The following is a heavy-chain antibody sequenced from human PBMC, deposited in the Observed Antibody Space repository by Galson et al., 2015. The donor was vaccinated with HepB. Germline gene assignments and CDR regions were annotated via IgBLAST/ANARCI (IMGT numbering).Heavy chain of an antibody. CDR3: ARDPVRYGSGNYYSRNWFDP. Sequence: CAISGDSVSSNSAAWNWIRQSPSRGLEWLGRTYYRSKWYNDYAVSVKSRITINPDTSKNQFSLQLNSVTPEDTAVYYCARDPVRYGSGNYYSRNWFDPWGQGTLVTVSS. CDR1: GDSVSSNSAA. J-gene: IGHJ5*02. CDR2: TYYRSKWYN. D-gene: IGHD3-10*01. V-gene: IGHV6-1*01.